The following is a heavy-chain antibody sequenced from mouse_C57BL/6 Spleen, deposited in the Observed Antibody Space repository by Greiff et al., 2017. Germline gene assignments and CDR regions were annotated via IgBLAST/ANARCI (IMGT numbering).Heavy chain of an antibody. CDR3: ASYSNYVPWFAY. J-gene: IGHJ3*01. D-gene: IGHD2-5*01. CDR1: GYAFSSYW. CDR2: IYPGDGYT. V-gene: IGHV1-80*01. Sequence: VQLQQSGAELVKPGASVKISCKASGYAFSSYWMNWVKQRPGQGLEWIGQIYPGDGYTNYNGKFKGKATLTADKSSSTAYMQLSSLTSEDSAVYCCASYSNYVPWFAYWGQGTLVTVSA.